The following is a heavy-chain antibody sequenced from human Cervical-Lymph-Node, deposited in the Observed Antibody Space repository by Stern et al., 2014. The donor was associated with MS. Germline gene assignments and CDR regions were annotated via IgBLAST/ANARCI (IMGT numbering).Heavy chain of an antibody. CDR1: WFSLSTSGMC. D-gene: IGHD6-19*01. J-gene: IGHJ4*02. CDR3: ARNAVAGTLGGFDY. V-gene: IGHV2-70*01. Sequence: QVTLKESGPALVKPTQTLTLTCTFSWFSLSTSGMCVSWIRQPPGKALEGLALIDWDDDKYYSTSLKPRLTISKDTSKNQVVLTMTNMDPVDTATYYCARNAVAGTLGGFDYWGQGTLVTVSS. CDR2: IDWDDDK.